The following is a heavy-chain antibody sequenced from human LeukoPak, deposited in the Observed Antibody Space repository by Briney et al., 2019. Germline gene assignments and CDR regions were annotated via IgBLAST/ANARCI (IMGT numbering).Heavy chain of an antibody. D-gene: IGHD6-13*01. CDR3: ARHPIAAAGPYYFDY. V-gene: IGHV4-59*08. CDR2: IYYSGST. CDR1: GFSISRDYY. Sequence: SETLSLTCTVSGFSISRDYYWSWIRQPPGKGLGGVGYIYYSGSTNYNPSLKSRVTISVDTSKNQFSLKLSSVTAADTAVYYCARHPIAAAGPYYFDYWGQGTLVTVSS. J-gene: IGHJ4*02.